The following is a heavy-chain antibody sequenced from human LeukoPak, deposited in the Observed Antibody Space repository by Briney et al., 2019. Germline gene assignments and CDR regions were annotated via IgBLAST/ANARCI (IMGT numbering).Heavy chain of an antibody. J-gene: IGHJ3*02. Sequence: ASVKVSCKASGHTFTGYYMHWVRQAPGQGLEWMGIINPSGGSTTYAQKFQGRLTMASDTSTSTVYMELSSLRSEDTAMYYCARSSAYYNEADIWGQGTMVTVSS. CDR1: GHTFTGYY. CDR3: ARSSAYYNEADI. CDR2: INPSGGST. V-gene: IGHV1-46*01. D-gene: IGHD1-26*01.